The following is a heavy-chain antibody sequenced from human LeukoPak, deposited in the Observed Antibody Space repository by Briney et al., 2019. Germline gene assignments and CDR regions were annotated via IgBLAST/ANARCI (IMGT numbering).Heavy chain of an antibody. J-gene: IGHJ5*02. CDR2: IYHSGST. D-gene: IGHD3-3*01. CDR3: ARVETYYDFWSGPNWFDP. V-gene: IGHV4-4*02. CDR1: GGSISSSNW. Sequence: SGTLSLTCAVSGGSISSSNWWSWVRQPPGKGLEWIGEIYHSGSTNYNPSLKSRVTISVDESKNQFSLKLSSVTAADTAVYYCARVETYYDFWSGPNWFDPWGQGTLVTVSS.